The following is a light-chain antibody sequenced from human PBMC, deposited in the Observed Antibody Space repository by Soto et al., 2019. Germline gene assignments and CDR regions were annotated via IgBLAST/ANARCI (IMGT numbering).Light chain of an antibody. CDR3: QQYKSLPYT. Sequence: DIQMTQSPSTLSASVGDRVTITCRASQSISMWLAWYQQKPGKAPKFLIYEASNLQSGVPSRFSGSGSGTEFTLTISSRQPDDFATYYCQQYKSLPYTFGHGTEVEIK. CDR2: EAS. CDR1: QSISMW. J-gene: IGKJ2*01. V-gene: IGKV1-5*03.